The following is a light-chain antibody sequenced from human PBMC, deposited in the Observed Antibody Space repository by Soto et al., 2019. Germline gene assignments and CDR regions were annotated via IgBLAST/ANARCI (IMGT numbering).Light chain of an antibody. V-gene: IGKV1-27*01. J-gene: IGKJ3*01. Sequence: DIQMTQSPSSLSASVGDRVTITCRASQGISNYLAWYQQKPGKVPKLLIYAASTLQSGVPSRFSGSGSGTDCTLPISSLQPEDVATYYWQTYNSAPGAFGPGTKVDIK. CDR2: AAS. CDR3: QTYNSAPGA. CDR1: QGISNY.